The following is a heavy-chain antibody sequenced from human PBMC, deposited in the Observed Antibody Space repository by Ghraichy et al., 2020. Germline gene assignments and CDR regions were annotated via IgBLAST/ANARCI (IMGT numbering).Heavy chain of an antibody. V-gene: IGHV3-74*01. J-gene: IGHJ4*02. CDR1: GFNIRNYW. D-gene: IGHD5-12*01. Sequence: GSLRLSCAASGFNIRNYWMHWVRQAPGKGLICVSHINGDGSRISYADAVKGRFTISRDDPKNTVYLQMNSLSAEDTAVYYCAPDQRYSAYWWGQGTLVTVSS. CDR2: INGDGSRI. CDR3: APDQRYSAYW.